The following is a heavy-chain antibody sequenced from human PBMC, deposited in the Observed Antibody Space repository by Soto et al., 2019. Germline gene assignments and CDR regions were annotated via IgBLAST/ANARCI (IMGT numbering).Heavy chain of an antibody. D-gene: IGHD3-22*01. CDR1: GFIVSSYY. V-gene: IGHV3-66*01. CDR3: ARGRYDSAAYYYDY. J-gene: IGHJ4*02. CDR2: IYTGGST. Sequence: GGSLRLSCAASGFIVSSYYMSWVRQAPGKGLEWVSVIYTGGSTYYADSVKGRFTISRDHSKNTLYLQMNNLRAEDTAVYYCARGRYDSAAYYYDYWGQGTLVTVSS.